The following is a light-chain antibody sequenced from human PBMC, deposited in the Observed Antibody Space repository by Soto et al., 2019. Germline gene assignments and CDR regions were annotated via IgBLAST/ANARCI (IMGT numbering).Light chain of an antibody. Sequence: EIVLTQSPGALSLSPGERATLSCRASQRVISNYLAWYQQKPGQAPRLLIYGASSRATGIPDRFSGSGAGKDFTLTISRLEPEDFAVYYCQQFGSLPRTFGQGTKVEI. CDR3: QQFGSLPRT. CDR2: GAS. J-gene: IGKJ1*01. V-gene: IGKV3-20*01. CDR1: QRVISNY.